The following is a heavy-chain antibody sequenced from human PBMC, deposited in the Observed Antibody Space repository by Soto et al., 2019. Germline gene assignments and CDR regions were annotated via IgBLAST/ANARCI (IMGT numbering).Heavy chain of an antibody. D-gene: IGHD3-16*01. CDR2: IYSGGST. V-gene: IGHV3-66*01. Sequence: GGSLRLSCAVSGFSVSGNYMTWVRQAPGKGLEWVSVIYSGGSTFYADSVRGRFTISRDNSKNTVNLQMNSLRAEDTAVYYCARDPWAADYWGQGTLVTVSS. CDR3: ARDPWAADY. J-gene: IGHJ4*02. CDR1: GFSVSGNY.